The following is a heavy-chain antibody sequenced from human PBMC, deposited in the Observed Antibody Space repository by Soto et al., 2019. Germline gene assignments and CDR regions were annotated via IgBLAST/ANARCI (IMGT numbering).Heavy chain of an antibody. V-gene: IGHV1-2*02. CDR2: LNPNSGNT. J-gene: IGHJ5*01. CDR3: ARALRCYSNFFDS. D-gene: IGHD2-15*01. CDR1: GYTFSDYY. Sequence: QVQVEQSGAEVKKPGASVKVSCKTPGYTFSDYYMHWVRQAAGQGLEWMGWLNPNSGNTDSAQEFRGRVTMTRNTSITTAYIELTSLRSDDMNIYYCARALRCYSNFFDSWGRGNLVT.